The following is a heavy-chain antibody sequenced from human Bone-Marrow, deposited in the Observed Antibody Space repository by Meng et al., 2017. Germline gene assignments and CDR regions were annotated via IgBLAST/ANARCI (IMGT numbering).Heavy chain of an antibody. V-gene: IGHV1-2*06. CDR3: ARGPPYDYVWGT. CDR1: GYTFTGYY. CDR2: INPNSGGT. D-gene: IGHD3-16*01. J-gene: IGHJ5*02. Sequence: QGQLLQSGAKVKKPGASGKVSCKASGYTFTGYYMHWVRQAPGQGLEWMGRINPNSGGTNYAQKFQGRVTMTRDTSISTAYMELSRLRSDDTAVYYCARGPPYDYVWGTWGQGTLVTVSS.